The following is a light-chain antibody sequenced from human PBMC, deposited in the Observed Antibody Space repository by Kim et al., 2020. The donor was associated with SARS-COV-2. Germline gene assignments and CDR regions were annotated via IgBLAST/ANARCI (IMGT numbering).Light chain of an antibody. CDR2: RDS. CDR3: QVWDSSTAV. V-gene: IGLV3-9*01. CDR1: NIGSKN. J-gene: IGLJ3*02. Sequence: SVALGQTARIPCGGNNIGSKNVHWYQQKPGQAPVLVIYRDSNRPSGIPERFSGSNSGNTATLTISRAQAGDEADYYCQVWDSSTAVFGGGTQLTVL.